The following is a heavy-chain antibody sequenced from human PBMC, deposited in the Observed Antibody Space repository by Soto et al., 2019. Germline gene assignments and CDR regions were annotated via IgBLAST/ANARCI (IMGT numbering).Heavy chain of an antibody. CDR1: GGSFSGYY. J-gene: IGHJ4*02. D-gene: IGHD2-2*02. Sequence: QVQLQQWGAGLLKPSETLSLTCAVYGGSFSGYYWSWIRQPPGKGLEWIGEINNSGNSNSHPSLKSRVPFSGDTSMNHFALNLSSVHAADTAVYYCARGVDNTRACPLDSWGQGTLVTVSA. CDR2: INNSGNS. CDR3: ARGVDNTRACPLDS. V-gene: IGHV4-34*02.